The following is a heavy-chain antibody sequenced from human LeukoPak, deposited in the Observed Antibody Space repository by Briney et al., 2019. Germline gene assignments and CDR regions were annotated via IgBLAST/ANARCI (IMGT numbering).Heavy chain of an antibody. V-gene: IGHV3-74*01. Sequence: GGSLRLSCAASGFTFSSYWMHWVRQTPGKGLVWVSRINNDGSSPTYADSVKGRFTISRDNTKNTLYLLMNSLTTEDTAVYYCARVSSGWYKHQDYWGQGTLVTASS. CDR2: INNDGSSP. CDR3: ARVSSGWYKHQDY. J-gene: IGHJ4*02. CDR1: GFTFSSYW. D-gene: IGHD6-19*01.